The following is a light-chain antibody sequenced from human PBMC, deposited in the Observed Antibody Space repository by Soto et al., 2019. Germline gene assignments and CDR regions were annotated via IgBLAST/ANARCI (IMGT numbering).Light chain of an antibody. CDR3: QQYNNWPPSGT. Sequence: EIGMTQSPATLSVSPGARTTLPCRASQSASSTLAWYQQKPGQAPRLLIYGASTRATGIPARFSGSWSGTEFTLTISSPQSEDFAVYYCQQYNNWPPSGTFGRGTKVEIK. J-gene: IGKJ1*01. V-gene: IGKV3-15*01. CDR2: GAS. CDR1: QSASST.